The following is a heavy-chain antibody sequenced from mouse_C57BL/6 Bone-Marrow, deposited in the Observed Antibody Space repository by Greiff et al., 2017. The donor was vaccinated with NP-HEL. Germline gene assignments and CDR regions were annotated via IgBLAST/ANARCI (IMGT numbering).Heavy chain of an antibody. Sequence: VQLQQPGAELVKPGASVKMSCKASGYTFTSYWITWVKQRPGQGLEWIGDIYPGSGSTNYNEKFKSKATLTVDTSSSTAYMQLSSLTSEDSAVYYCARGDGGDYDLYAMDYWGQGTSVTVSS. J-gene: IGHJ4*01. D-gene: IGHD2-4*01. V-gene: IGHV1-55*01. CDR2: IYPGSGST. CDR3: ARGDGGDYDLYAMDY. CDR1: GYTFTSYW.